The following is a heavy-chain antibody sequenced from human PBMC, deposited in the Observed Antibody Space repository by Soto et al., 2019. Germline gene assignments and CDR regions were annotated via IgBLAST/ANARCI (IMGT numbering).Heavy chain of an antibody. V-gene: IGHV1-69*10. Sequence: ASVKVSCKASGGTFSSYAISWVRQAPGQGLEWMGGIIPILGIANYAQKFQGRVTITADKSTSTAYMELSSLRSEDTVVYYCARDRRYYDSSGYYYYYYGMDVWGQGTTVTVSS. CDR1: GGTFSSYA. J-gene: IGHJ6*02. CDR3: ARDRRYYDSSGYYYYYYGMDV. D-gene: IGHD3-22*01. CDR2: IIPILGIA.